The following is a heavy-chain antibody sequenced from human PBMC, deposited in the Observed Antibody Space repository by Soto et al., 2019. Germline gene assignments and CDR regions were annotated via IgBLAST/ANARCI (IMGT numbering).Heavy chain of an antibody. V-gene: IGHV1-18*01. CDR3: AREMVRGVGSDY. J-gene: IGHJ4*02. Sequence: ASVKVSCKASGYTFTSYGISWVRQAPGQGLEWMGWISTYNGKTKYAQKLQGRVTMTTDTSTSTAYMELRSLRFDDTAVFYCAREMVRGVGSDYWGQGTLVTVSS. CDR2: ISTYNGKT. CDR1: GYTFTSYG. D-gene: IGHD3-10*01.